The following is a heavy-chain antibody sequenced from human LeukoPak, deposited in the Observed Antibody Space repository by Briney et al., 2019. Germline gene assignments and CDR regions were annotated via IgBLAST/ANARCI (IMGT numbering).Heavy chain of an antibody. V-gene: IGHV3-74*03. CDR3: AKDQRWESPHYLDS. CDR2: VYSDGSRT. D-gene: IGHD1-26*01. CDR1: GFTFNYYW. J-gene: IGHJ4*02. Sequence: PGGSLRLSCAASGFTFNYYWMHWVRQIPGKGLVWISHVYSDGSRTTYADSVKGRLTISRDNGKNTLYVQMNSLRDEDTAVYYCAKDQRWESPHYLDSWGQGTLVTVSS.